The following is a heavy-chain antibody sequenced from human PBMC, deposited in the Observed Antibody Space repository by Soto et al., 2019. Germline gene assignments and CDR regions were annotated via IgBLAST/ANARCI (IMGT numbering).Heavy chain of an antibody. D-gene: IGHD2-21*02. CDR1: GYTFTGYY. CDR3: ARSPGGVVTAMYYFDY. Sequence: GASVKVSCKASGYTFTGYYMHWVRPAPGQGLEWMGWINPNSGGTNYAQKFQGWVTMTRDTSISTAYMELSRLRSDDTAVYYCARSPGGVVTAMYYFDYWGQGTLVTVSS. CDR2: INPNSGGT. J-gene: IGHJ4*02. V-gene: IGHV1-2*04.